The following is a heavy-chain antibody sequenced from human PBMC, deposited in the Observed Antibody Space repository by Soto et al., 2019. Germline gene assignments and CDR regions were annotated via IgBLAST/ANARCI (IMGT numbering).Heavy chain of an antibody. CDR3: AIIPNWNFNS. V-gene: IGHV1-69*13. Sequence: GASVKVSCKASGGTFSSYSISWVRQAPGQGLEWMGGIIPIFGTAKCAQNFQERVTITEDDPTTPAYMDSSSLCSEDRAVYYFAIIPNWNFNSWGQGTLVTVSS. CDR1: GGTFSSYS. D-gene: IGHD1-20*01. J-gene: IGHJ4*02. CDR2: IIPIFGTA.